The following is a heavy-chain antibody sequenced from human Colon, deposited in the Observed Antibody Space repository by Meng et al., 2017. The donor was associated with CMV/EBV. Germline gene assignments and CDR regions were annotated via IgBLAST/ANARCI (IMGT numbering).Heavy chain of an antibody. J-gene: IGHJ4*02. CDR2: ISVSGSTT. Sequence: EVQLLESGGGLVQPGGSLRLSCAASGFTFSSYPMSWVRQAPGKGLEWVSAISVSGSTTCYADSMKGRFTISRDDSKNMVYLQMKTLRDEDTAVYYCAKGFYWGQGTLVTVSS. CDR1: GFTFSSYP. V-gene: IGHV3-23*01. CDR3: AKGFY.